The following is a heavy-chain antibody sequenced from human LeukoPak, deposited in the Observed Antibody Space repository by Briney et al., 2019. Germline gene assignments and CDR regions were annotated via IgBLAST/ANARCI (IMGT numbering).Heavy chain of an antibody. D-gene: IGHD6-19*01. CDR2: INADGKSS. V-gene: IGHV3-74*03. J-gene: IGHJ4*02. CDR1: GFSLGNSW. CDR3: AKARGVAVAGTGGYYFDY. Sequence: GGSLRLSCAVSGFSLGNSWMHWVRQGPGKGLIWVSRINADGKSSVYADAVKGRFTISKDSAKNTLYLQMNSLRVEDMALYYCAKARGVAVAGTGGYYFDYWGQGTLVTVSS.